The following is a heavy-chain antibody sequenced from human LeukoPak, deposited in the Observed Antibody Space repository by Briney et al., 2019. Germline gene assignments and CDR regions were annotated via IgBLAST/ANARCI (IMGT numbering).Heavy chain of an antibody. Sequence: GASVKVSCKASGYTFTSYDINWVRQATGQGLEWMGWMNPNSGNTGYAQKFQGRVTMTRNTSISTAYMELSSLRSEETAVYYCASRGREYYDFWSGYYMDVWGKGTTVTVSS. CDR2: MNPNSGNT. V-gene: IGHV1-8*01. CDR3: ASRGREYYDFWSGYYMDV. CDR1: GYTFTSYD. D-gene: IGHD3-3*01. J-gene: IGHJ6*03.